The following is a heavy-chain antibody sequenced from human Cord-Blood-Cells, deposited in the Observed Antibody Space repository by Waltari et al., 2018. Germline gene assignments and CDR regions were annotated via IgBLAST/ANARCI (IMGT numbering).Heavy chain of an antibody. D-gene: IGHD3-3*01. V-gene: IGHV1-24*01. Sequence: QVQLVQSGAEVKKPGASVKVSCKVSGYTLTELSMHWVRQAPGKGLEWMGGFDPEDGETIYAQKFQGRVTMTEDTSTDTAYMELSSLRSEDTAVYYCATAPVGYDFWSGYHYYAFDIWGQGTMVTVSS. J-gene: IGHJ3*02. CDR2: FDPEDGET. CDR3: ATAPVGYDFWSGYHYYAFDI. CDR1: GYTLTELS.